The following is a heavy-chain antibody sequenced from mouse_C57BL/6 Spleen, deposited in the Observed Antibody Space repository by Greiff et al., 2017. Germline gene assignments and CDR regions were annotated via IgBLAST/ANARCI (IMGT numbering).Heavy chain of an antibody. CDR1: GYTFTEYT. Sequence: QVQLQQSGAELVKPGASVKLSCKASGYTFTEYTIHWVKQRSGKGLEWIGWFYPGSGSIKYNEKFKDKATFTANKSSSTVYMELSRLTSEDSAFYFCARHEEGYYYGSSSFDYWGQGTTLTVSS. CDR2: FYPGSGSI. CDR3: ARHEEGYYYGSSSFDY. V-gene: IGHV1-62-2*01. J-gene: IGHJ2*01. D-gene: IGHD1-1*01.